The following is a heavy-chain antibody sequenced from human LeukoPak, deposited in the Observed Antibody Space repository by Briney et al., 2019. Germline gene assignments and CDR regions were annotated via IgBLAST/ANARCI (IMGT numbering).Heavy chain of an antibody. CDR2: IYYSGST. CDR3: ARVTQYSNYFHDVYYYYMDV. Sequence: PSETLSLTCTVSGGSISSYYWSWIRQPPGKGLEWIGYIYYSGSTNYNPSLKSRVTISVDTSKNQFSLKLSSVTAADTAVYYCARVTQYSNYFHDVYYYYMDVWGKGTTVTVSS. CDR1: GGSISSYY. J-gene: IGHJ6*03. D-gene: IGHD4-11*01. V-gene: IGHV4-59*01.